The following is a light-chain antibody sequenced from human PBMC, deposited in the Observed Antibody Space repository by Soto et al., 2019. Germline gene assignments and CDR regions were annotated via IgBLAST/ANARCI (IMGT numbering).Light chain of an antibody. CDR2: QTS. CDR1: QTVRNNY. V-gene: IGKV3-11*01. Sequence: FVLTQSPGTLSLSPGARATLSFRASQTVRNNYLAWYQQRPGQAPRLLIYQTSIRAAGIPARFSASGTGTDFTLTISDVQPEDFAVYYCHQRQSWPRTFGQGTKVDI. J-gene: IGKJ1*01. CDR3: HQRQSWPRT.